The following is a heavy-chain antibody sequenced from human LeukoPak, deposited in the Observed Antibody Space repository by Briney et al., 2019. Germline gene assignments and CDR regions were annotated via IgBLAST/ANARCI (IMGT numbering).Heavy chain of an antibody. D-gene: IGHD6-13*01. Sequence: GGSLRLSCAASGFTFSSYSMNWVRQAPGKVLEWVSSISSSSSYIYYADSVKGRFTISRDNAKNSLYLQMNSLRAEDTAVYYCARDQYSSSSDYYFDYWGQGTLVTVSS. CDR3: ARDQYSSSSDYYFDY. CDR2: ISSSSSYI. J-gene: IGHJ4*02. V-gene: IGHV3-21*01. CDR1: GFTFSSYS.